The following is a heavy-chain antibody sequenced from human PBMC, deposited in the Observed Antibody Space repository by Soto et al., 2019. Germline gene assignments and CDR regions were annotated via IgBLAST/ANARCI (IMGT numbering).Heavy chain of an antibody. CDR1: GYTFTSYA. Sequence: ASVKVSCKASGYTFTSYAMHWVRQAPGQRLEWMGWINAGNGNTKYSQKFQGRGTITRDTSASTAYMELSSLRSEDTAVYYCASDSVIAAACTYYYYRLGVCRQGPTFSACS. J-gene: IGHJ6*02. CDR3: ASDSVIAAACTYYYYRLGV. CDR2: INAGNGNT. D-gene: IGHD6-13*01. V-gene: IGHV1-3*01.